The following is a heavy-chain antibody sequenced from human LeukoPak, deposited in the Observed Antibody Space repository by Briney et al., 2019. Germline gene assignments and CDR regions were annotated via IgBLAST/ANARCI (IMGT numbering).Heavy chain of an antibody. CDR2: LYSDGTT. J-gene: IGHJ4*02. V-gene: IGHV3-66*02. CDR1: GFTVSNNF. Sequence: GGSLRLSCAASGFTVSNNFMSWARQAPAKGLEWVSILYSDGTTLYSDSVKGRFSISRDNSKNTLYLHMSNLRTEDTAIYYCARGLNTVTQIMTYWGQGTLVTVSS. D-gene: IGHD4-17*01. CDR3: ARGLNTVTQIMTY.